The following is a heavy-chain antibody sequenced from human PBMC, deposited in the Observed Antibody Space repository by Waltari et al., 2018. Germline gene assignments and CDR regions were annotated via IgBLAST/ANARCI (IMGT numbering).Heavy chain of an antibody. Sequence: EVQLVESGGGLVQPGRSLRLSCAASGFTFDNYAMHWVRQAPGKGLEWVSGISWNSGSIGYADSVKGRFTISRDNAKNSLYLQMNSLRAEDTALYYCAKALDYYDSSGPDYWGQGTLVTVSS. D-gene: IGHD3-22*01. V-gene: IGHV3-9*01. J-gene: IGHJ4*02. CDR2: ISWNSGSI. CDR1: GFTFDNYA. CDR3: AKALDYYDSSGPDY.